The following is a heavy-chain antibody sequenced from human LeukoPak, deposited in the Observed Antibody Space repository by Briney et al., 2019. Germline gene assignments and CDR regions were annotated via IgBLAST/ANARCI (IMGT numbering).Heavy chain of an antibody. Sequence: SETLSLTCTVSGGSISSYYWSWIRQPAGKGLEWIGRIYTSGSTNYNPSLKSRVTISVDTSKNQFSLKLSSVTAADTAVYYCAREGGKRLAAAGTANFDYWGQGTLVTVSS. CDR1: GGSISSYY. J-gene: IGHJ4*02. CDR3: AREGGKRLAAAGTANFDY. CDR2: IYTSGST. D-gene: IGHD6-13*01. V-gene: IGHV4-4*07.